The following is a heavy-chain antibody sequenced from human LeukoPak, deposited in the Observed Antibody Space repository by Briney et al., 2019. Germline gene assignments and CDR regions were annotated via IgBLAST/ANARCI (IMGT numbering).Heavy chain of an antibody. CDR1: GFTLGSHD. CDR3: AKEHGVYSSGEFDY. Sequence: PGGSLRLSCTASGFTLGSHDMHWVRQAPGKGPEWVSAISGSGGSTYYADSVKGRFTISRDNSKNTLYLQMNSLRAEDTAVYYCAKEHGVYSSGEFDYWGQGTLVTVSS. V-gene: IGHV3-23*01. D-gene: IGHD6-19*01. CDR2: ISGSGGST. J-gene: IGHJ4*02.